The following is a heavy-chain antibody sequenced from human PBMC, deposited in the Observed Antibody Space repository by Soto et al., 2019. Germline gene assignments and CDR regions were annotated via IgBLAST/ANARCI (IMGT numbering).Heavy chain of an antibody. CDR3: ARGGSSWSAEYYQH. CDR2: ISGYNGDK. Sequence: QVQLVQSGAEVKKPGASVMVSCRASGYTFTNYGISWVRQAPGQGLEWMGWISGYNGDKKSTQKFQGRVTLTTDTFTSTAYMEMRSLRSDDTAVYYCARGGSSWSAEYYQHWGQGTPVIVSS. J-gene: IGHJ1*01. D-gene: IGHD6-13*01. CDR1: GYTFTNYG. V-gene: IGHV1-18*01.